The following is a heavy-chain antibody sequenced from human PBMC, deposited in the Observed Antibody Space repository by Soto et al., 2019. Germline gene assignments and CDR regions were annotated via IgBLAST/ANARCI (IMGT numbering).Heavy chain of an antibody. CDR1: GGSISSSSYY. V-gene: IGHV4-39*01. Sequence: QLQLQESGPGLVKPSETLSLTCTVSGGSISSSSYYWGWIRQPPGKGLEWIGSIYYSGSTYYNPSLKSRVTISVDTSKNQFSLKLSSVTAADTAVYYCARHREAYYDRPFDYWGQGTLVTVSS. J-gene: IGHJ4*02. CDR2: IYYSGST. D-gene: IGHD3-22*01. CDR3: ARHREAYYDRPFDY.